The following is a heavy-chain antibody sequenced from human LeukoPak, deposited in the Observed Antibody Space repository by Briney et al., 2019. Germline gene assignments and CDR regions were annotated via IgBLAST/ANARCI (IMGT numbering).Heavy chain of an antibody. CDR3: ATAGNYRFDY. D-gene: IGHD1-7*01. CDR2: ISYDGSNK. V-gene: IGHV3-30-3*01. J-gene: IGHJ4*02. Sequence: GGSLRLSCAASGFTFSSYAMHWVRQAPGKGLEWVAVISYDGSNKYYADSVKGRFTISRDNSKNTLYLQMNSLTTEDTAVYYCATAGNYRFDYWGQGTLVTVSS. CDR1: GFTFSSYA.